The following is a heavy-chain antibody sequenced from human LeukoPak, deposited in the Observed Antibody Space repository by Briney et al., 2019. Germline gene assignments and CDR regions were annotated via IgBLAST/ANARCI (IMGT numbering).Heavy chain of an antibody. CDR3: ARTNYYDSSGSGRAFDI. J-gene: IGHJ3*02. CDR2: IDWDDDK. V-gene: IGHV2-70*11. CDR1: GFSLSTRGMC. D-gene: IGHD3-22*01. Sequence: SGPALVKPTHTLTLTCTFSGFSLSTRGMCVSWIRQPPGKALEWLARIDWDDDKYYSTSLKTRLTISKDTSKNQVVLTMTNMDPVDTATYYCARTNYYDSSGSGRAFDIWGQGTMVTVSS.